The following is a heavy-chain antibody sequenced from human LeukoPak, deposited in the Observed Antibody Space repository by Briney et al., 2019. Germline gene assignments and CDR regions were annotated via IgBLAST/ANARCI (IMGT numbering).Heavy chain of an antibody. Sequence: GGSLRLSCAASGFTFSSYSMNWVRQAPGQGLEWVSYISSSSNIYYADSVKGRFTISRDNAKNSLYLQMNSLRAEDTAVYYCARGKTAASGVFDYWGQGTLVTVSS. CDR1: GFTFSSYS. CDR2: ISSSSNI. CDR3: ARGKTAASGVFDY. V-gene: IGHV3-48*01. J-gene: IGHJ4*02. D-gene: IGHD6-13*01.